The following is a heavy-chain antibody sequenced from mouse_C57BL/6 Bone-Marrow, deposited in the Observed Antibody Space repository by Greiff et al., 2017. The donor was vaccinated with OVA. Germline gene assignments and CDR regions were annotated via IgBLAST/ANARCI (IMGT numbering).Heavy chain of an antibody. CDR3: ARRAVVAGDY. D-gene: IGHD1-1*01. J-gene: IGHJ4*01. Sequence: VQLQQSGPELVKPGASVKISCKASGYTFTDYYMNWVKQSPGKSLEWIGDINPNNGGTTYNQKFKGKATLTVDKSSSTAYMELRRLTSEDSAVYYCARRAVVAGDYWGQGTSVTVSS. CDR2: INPNNGGT. V-gene: IGHV1-26*01. CDR1: GYTFTDYY.